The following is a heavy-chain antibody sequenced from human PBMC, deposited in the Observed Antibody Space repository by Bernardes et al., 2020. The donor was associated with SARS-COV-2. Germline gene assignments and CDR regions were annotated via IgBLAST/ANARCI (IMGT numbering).Heavy chain of an antibody. CDR2: ISGSGGST. CDR1: EFTLRSYA. CDR3: AKEMAYCGGDCYSWSYYYGMDV. J-gene: IGHJ6*02. Sequence: GGSLRLSCAVSEFTLRSYAMSWVRQAPGKGLEWVSTISGSGGSTYYADSVKGRFTISRDNSKNSLYLQMNSLRAEDTAVYYCAKEMAYCGGDCYSWSYYYGMDVWGQGTTVTVSS. V-gene: IGHV3-23*01. D-gene: IGHD2-21*02.